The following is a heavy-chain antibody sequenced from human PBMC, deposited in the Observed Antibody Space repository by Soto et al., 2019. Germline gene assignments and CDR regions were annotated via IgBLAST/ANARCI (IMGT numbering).Heavy chain of an antibody. J-gene: IGHJ4*02. Sequence: QVQLVQSGAEVKKPGASVKVSCKASGYTFTNYAISWVRQAPGQGLEWMGWISDYNGNTNYAQKLRGRVTITTDTSTSTAYMALRSLRSDDTAVYYCARDSPPVDYWGQGTLVTVSS. V-gene: IGHV1-18*01. CDR3: ARDSPPVDY. CDR2: ISDYNGNT. CDR1: GYTFTNYA.